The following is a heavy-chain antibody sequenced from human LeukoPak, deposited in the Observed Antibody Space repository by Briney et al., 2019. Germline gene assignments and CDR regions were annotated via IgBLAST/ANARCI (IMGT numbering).Heavy chain of an antibody. D-gene: IGHD3-10*01. V-gene: IGHV3-23*01. Sequence: GGSLRLSCAASGFTFSSYAMSWVRQAPGKGLDWASAISGSGGSTYYADSVKGRFTISRDNSKNTLYLQMNSLRAEDTAVYYCAKDPYYYGSGSRDAFDIWGQGTMVTVSS. CDR1: GFTFSSYA. CDR3: AKDPYYYGSGSRDAFDI. CDR2: ISGSGGST. J-gene: IGHJ3*02.